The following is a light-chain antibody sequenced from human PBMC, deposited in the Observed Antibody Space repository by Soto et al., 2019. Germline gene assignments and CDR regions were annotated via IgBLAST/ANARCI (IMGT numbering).Light chain of an antibody. J-gene: IGKJ4*01. CDR3: QKHNAAPLT. V-gene: IGKV3-15*01. CDR2: DAS. Sequence: EIVMTQSPVTLSVSPGERATLSCRAGQSVSSNLAWYQQKPGQAPRLLIYDASNLETGVPSRFSGSGSGTDFTLTISNLQPEDDATYYCQKHNAAPLTFGGGTKVDIK. CDR1: QSVSSN.